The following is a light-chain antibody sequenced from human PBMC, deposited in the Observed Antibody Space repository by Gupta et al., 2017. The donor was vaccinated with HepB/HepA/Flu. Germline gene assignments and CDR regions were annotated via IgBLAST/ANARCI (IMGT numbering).Light chain of an antibody. CDR3: QVWDSTRDHVV. CDR2: YNN. CDR1: NIGSKS. Sequence: SYVLTQPPSVSVAPGKTARITCGGSNIGSKSVHWYQQKPGQAPVMVIYYNNDRPSGIPERFSGSNSGNTASLTINRVEAGDEADDYCQVWDSTRDHVVFGGGTKLTVL. V-gene: IGLV3-21*04. J-gene: IGLJ2*01.